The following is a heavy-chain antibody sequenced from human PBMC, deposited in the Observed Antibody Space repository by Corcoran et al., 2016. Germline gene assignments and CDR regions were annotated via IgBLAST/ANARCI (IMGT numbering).Heavy chain of an antibody. D-gene: IGHD5-18*01. V-gene: IGHV5-51*01. J-gene: IGHJ3*02. CDR1: GYDFSSYW. CDR2: IYPSDSAT. Sequence: EEQLVQSGAEVKKPGESLKISCQGSGYDFSSYWIGWVRQMPGKGLEWMGIIYPSDSATKYSPSFVGQVTISADRSISTAYLQWNSLKASDTAMYYCVTNVGTAAFDAFDIWGQGTMVTVSS. CDR3: VTNVGTAAFDAFDI.